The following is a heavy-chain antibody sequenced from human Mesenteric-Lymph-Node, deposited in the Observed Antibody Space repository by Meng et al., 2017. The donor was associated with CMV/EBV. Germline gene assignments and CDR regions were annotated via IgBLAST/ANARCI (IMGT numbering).Heavy chain of an antibody. CDR3: ARDYDFWSGYLRGFDY. Sequence: GESLKISCAASGFTFSSYGMHWVRQAPGKGLEWVAFIRYDGSNKYYADSVKGRFTISRDNSKNTVYLHVDNLRADDTGVYFCARDYDFWSGYLRGFDYWGHGTLVTVSS. J-gene: IGHJ4*01. D-gene: IGHD3-3*01. CDR2: IRYDGSNK. CDR1: GFTFSSYG. V-gene: IGHV3-30*02.